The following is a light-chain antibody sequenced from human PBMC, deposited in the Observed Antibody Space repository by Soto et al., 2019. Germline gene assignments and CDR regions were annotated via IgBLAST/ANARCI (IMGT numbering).Light chain of an antibody. Sequence: QSVLTQPPPASGTPGQTVTISCSGSSSNIGRNTAHWYRQLPGTAPQLLIYSNDLRPLGVPDRLSGSNPGTTASLAISGLQPEDEADYFCAAWDDSLNTYVFGSGTKVTVL. CDR2: SND. V-gene: IGLV1-44*01. CDR3: AAWDDSLNTYV. CDR1: SSNIGRNT. J-gene: IGLJ1*01.